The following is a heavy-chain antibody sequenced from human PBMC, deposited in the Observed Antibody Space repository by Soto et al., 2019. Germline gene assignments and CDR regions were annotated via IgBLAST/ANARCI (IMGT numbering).Heavy chain of an antibody. Sequence: QLQLQESGPGLVKPSETLSLTCTVSGGSISSSSYYWGWIRQPPGKGLEWIGSIYYSGSTYYNPSLKSRVTISVDTSKNQFSLKLSSVTAADTAVYYCATRTTGTSTSQTQCWFDPWGQGTLVTVSS. CDR3: ATRTTGTSTSQTQCWFDP. J-gene: IGHJ5*02. CDR2: IYYSGST. D-gene: IGHD1-1*01. CDR1: GGSISSSSYY. V-gene: IGHV4-39*01.